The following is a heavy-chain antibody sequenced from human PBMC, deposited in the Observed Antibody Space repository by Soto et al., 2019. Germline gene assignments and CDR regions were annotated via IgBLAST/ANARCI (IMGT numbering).Heavy chain of an antibody. D-gene: IGHD4-17*01. CDR2: VNWDGDTT. V-gene: IGHV3-43D*04. J-gene: IGHJ6*02. CDR1: GFTFTRCA. Sequence: LRLSCAASGFTFTRCAMSWVRQVPGKGLEWISLVNWDGDTTFYADSVKGRFIISRDNSKNSVYLQMNSLRSDDSAIYYCAKGATVTTHYQYYGMDVWGRGTTVTVSS. CDR3: AKGATVTTHYQYYGMDV.